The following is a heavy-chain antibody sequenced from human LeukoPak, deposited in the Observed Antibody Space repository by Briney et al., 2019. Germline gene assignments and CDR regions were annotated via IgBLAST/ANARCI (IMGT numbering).Heavy chain of an antibody. CDR3: ARWAIAAAGTIDY. CDR1: GFTFSSYW. J-gene: IGHJ4*02. V-gene: IGHV3-7*01. CDR2: IKKDGSEK. Sequence: GGSLRLSCAASGFTFSSYWMSWVRQAPGKGLEWVANIKKDGSEKYYVDSVKGRFTISRDNPKNSLYLQMNSLRAEDTAVYYCARWAIAAAGTIDYWGQGTLVTVSS. D-gene: IGHD6-13*01.